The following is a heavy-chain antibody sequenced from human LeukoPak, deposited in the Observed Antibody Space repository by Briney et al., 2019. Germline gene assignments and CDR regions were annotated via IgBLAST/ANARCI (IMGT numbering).Heavy chain of an antibody. D-gene: IGHD3-22*01. V-gene: IGHV4-4*07. J-gene: IGHJ4*02. Sequence: PSETLSLTCTVSGGSISSYYWSWIRQPAGKGLEWIGRIYTSGSTNYNPSLKSRVTISVDTSKNQFSLKLSSVTAADTAVYYCAREDYDSNGYYYYFDYWGQGTLVTVSS. CDR2: IYTSGST. CDR3: AREDYDSNGYYYYFDY. CDR1: GGSISSYY.